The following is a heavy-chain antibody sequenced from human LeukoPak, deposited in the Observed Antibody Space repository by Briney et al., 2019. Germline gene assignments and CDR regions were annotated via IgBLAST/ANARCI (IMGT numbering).Heavy chain of an antibody. D-gene: IGHD3-22*01. V-gene: IGHV3-7*01. CDR1: GFTFSSYW. CDR2: INKDGSEK. Sequence: WGSLTLSCAASGFTFSSYWMGWVRQAPGKGLEWVGSINKDGSEKYYVDSVKARFTISRDNDKNSLYLQMSSLRAEDTAVYYCARPREDRSGYYYVDFWGQGTLVTVSS. J-gene: IGHJ4*02. CDR3: ARPREDRSGYYYVDF.